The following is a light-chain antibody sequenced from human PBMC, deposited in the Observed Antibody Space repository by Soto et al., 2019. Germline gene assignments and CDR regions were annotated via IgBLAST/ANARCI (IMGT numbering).Light chain of an antibody. CDR3: QQSSNLQGP. J-gene: IGKJ1*01. CDR2: DAS. CDR1: QSVSTY. V-gene: IGKV3-11*01. Sequence: EIMLTQSPAILSVSPGERATLSCRASQSVSTYLAWYQQKAGRPPRLLIYDASKRAPGIPARFSGSGSGTDFTLTISSLEPEDFAVYYCQQSSNLQGPFGRGTKVDI.